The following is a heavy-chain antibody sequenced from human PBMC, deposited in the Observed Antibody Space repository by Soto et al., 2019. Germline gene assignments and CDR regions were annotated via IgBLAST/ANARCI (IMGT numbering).Heavy chain of an antibody. CDR2: IYYSGST. CDR1: GGSISSYY. CDR3: ARAWGYDYGDSPFDY. D-gene: IGHD4-17*01. J-gene: IGHJ4*02. Sequence: ETLSLTCTVSGGSISSYYWSWIRQPPGKGLEWIGYIYYSGSTNYNPSLKSRVTISVDTSKNQFSLKLSSVTAADTAVYYCARAWGYDYGDSPFDYWGQGTLVTVSS. V-gene: IGHV4-59*01.